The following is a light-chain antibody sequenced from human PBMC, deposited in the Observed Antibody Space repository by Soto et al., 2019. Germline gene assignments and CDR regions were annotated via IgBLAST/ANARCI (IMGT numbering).Light chain of an antibody. V-gene: IGKV3-11*01. J-gene: IGKJ1*01. CDR1: QNVINY. Sequence: EIVLTQSLATLSLSPGERVTLSCRASQNVINYLAWYQQKPGQAPRLLISDASNRATGIPARFSGSGSGTDFTLTISSLEPEDFAVYYCQQRSNWPTTFGQGTKVDIK. CDR2: DAS. CDR3: QQRSNWPTT.